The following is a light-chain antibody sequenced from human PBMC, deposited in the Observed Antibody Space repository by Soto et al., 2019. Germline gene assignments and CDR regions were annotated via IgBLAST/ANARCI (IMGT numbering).Light chain of an antibody. CDR2: DVS. Sequence: QSALTQPASLSGSPGQSITISCTGTSSDVGGYNYVSWYQQHPGKAPKLMIYDVSNRPSGVSNRFSGSKSGNTASLTISGLQAEDDADYYCNSYRASSTTHDVFGTGTKLTVL. CDR1: SSDVGGYNY. J-gene: IGLJ1*01. V-gene: IGLV2-14*03. CDR3: NSYRASSTTHDV.